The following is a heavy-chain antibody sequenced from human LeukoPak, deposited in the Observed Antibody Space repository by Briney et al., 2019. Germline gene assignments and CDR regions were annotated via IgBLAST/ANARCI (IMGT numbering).Heavy chain of an antibody. V-gene: IGHV1-18*04. CDR3: ARDRGGIVVVVAVYDAFDI. D-gene: IGHD2-15*01. CDR2: ISAYNGNT. Sequence: ASVKVSCKASGYTFTSYGISWVRQAPGKGLEWMGWISAYNGNTNYAQKLQGRVTMTTDTSTSTAYMELRSLRSDDTAVYYCARDRGGIVVVVAVYDAFDIWGQGTMVTVSS. J-gene: IGHJ3*02. CDR1: GYTFTSYG.